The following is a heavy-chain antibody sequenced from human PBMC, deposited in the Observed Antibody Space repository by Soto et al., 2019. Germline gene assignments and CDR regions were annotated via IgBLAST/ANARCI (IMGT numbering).Heavy chain of an antibody. J-gene: IGHJ5*02. D-gene: IGHD6-6*01. Sequence: QVQLVQSGAEVRKPGSSVKVSCKISGGTFTNYVISWLRQAPGQGLEWMGGLIPIFGAANLAQKFQGRVTITADESTSTVNMEVSSLTSEDTVVYYCARGRSSPNFDPWGQGTLVTVSS. CDR3: ARGRSSPNFDP. CDR1: GGTFTNYV. V-gene: IGHV1-69*01. CDR2: LIPIFGAA.